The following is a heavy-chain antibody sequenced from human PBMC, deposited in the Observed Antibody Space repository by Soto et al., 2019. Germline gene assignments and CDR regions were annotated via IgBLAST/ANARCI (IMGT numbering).Heavy chain of an antibody. V-gene: IGHV1-69*13. D-gene: IGHD3-22*01. J-gene: IGHJ6*02. CDR2: IIPIFGTA. CDR1: GGTFSSYA. Sequence: ASVKVSCKASGGTFSSYAISWVRQAPGQGLEWMGGIIPIFGTANYAQKFQGRVTITADESTSTAYMELSSLRSEDTAVYYCASCTYYYDSSGLYGMDVWGQGTTVTVSS. CDR3: ASCTYYYDSSGLYGMDV.